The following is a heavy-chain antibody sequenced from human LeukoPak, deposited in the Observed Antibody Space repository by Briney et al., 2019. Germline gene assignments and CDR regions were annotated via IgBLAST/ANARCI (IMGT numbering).Heavy chain of an antibody. J-gene: IGHJ4*02. V-gene: IGHV3-66*01. D-gene: IGHD1-26*01. Sequence: PGGSLRLSCAASGFTVSSNFMSWVRQAPGKGLEWVSVIYSSGTIYYAESVKGRFTISRDNSKNTLYLQMNNLRADDTAVYYCARTSDPSYLYFDYWGQGTPVTVSS. CDR2: IYSSGTI. CDR1: GFTVSSNF. CDR3: ARTSDPSYLYFDY.